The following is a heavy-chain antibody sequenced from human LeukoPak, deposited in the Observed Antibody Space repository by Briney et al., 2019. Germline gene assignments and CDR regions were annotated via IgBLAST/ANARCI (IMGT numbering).Heavy chain of an antibody. CDR3: CLWFGYY. CDR1: GDSISSGGYY. CDR2: IYPNGNT. J-gene: IGHJ4*02. Sequence: TLSLTCTVSGDSISSGGYYWSWIRRPAGKGLEWIGRIYPNGNTNYNPSLQSRVTMSVDTTKKQFSLKLSSVTAADTATYYCCLWFGYYWGRGTLVTVSS. V-gene: IGHV4-61*02. D-gene: IGHD3-10*01.